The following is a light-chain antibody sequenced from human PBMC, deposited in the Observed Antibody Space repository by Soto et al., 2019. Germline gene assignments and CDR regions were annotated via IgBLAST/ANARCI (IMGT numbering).Light chain of an antibody. CDR1: SGDVGGYGTYGY. CDR2: EVI. V-gene: IGLV2-14*01. CDR3: SSYTTSSNWV. J-gene: IGLJ3*02. Sequence: QSVLTQPASVSGSPGQSITISCTGTSGDVGGYGTYGYVSWYQQYPGKAPQLIIFEVINRPSGVSHRFSGSKSGNTASLTISGLQAEDEADYYCSSYTTSSNWVFGGGTKLTVL.